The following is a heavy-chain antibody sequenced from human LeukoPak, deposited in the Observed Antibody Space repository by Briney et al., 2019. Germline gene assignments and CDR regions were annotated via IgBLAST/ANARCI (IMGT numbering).Heavy chain of an antibody. V-gene: IGHV3-43D*03. CDR1: GFTFKDYA. CDR3: AKGPGAAVAKRYIQH. Sequence: EGSLRLSCTASGFTFKDYAMHWVRQAPGKGLEWVALISWDSGNSYYADSVKGRFTIARDNSKNSLSLQMNSLRPEDTALYYCAKGPGAAVAKRYIQHWGQGTLVTVSS. J-gene: IGHJ1*01. CDR2: ISWDSGNS. D-gene: IGHD6-19*01.